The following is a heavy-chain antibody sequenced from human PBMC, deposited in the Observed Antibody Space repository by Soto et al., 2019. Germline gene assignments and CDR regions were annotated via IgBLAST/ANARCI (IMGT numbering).Heavy chain of an antibody. CDR3: ARRRGSNGWFDL. Sequence: QVQLVQSGAEVKKPGASVKVSCKASGYTFINYDINWVRQATGQGLEWVGWMNPDSGITGYAQNFQGRVTMTGNTSISSVYMELSSLTSEDTAVYYCARRRGSNGWFDLWGQGTLVTVSS. D-gene: IGHD2-8*01. CDR1: GYTFINYD. V-gene: IGHV1-8*01. J-gene: IGHJ5*02. CDR2: MNPDSGIT.